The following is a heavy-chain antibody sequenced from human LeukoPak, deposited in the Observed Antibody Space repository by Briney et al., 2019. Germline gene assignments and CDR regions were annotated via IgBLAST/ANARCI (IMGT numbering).Heavy chain of an antibody. Sequence: ASVKVSCKASGYTXTSYGITWVRQAPGQGLEWMGWISVNNVNTNYAQKFQGRVTMTTDTSMDTAYMELRSLRSDDTAVYYCGRGTTGPTDYWGQGTLVTVSS. V-gene: IGHV1-18*01. D-gene: IGHD1-1*01. CDR1: GYTXTSYG. J-gene: IGHJ4*02. CDR3: GRGTTGPTDY. CDR2: ISVNNVNT.